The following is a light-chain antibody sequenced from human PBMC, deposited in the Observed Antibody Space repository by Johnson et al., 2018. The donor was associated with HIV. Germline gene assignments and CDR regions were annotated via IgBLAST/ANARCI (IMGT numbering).Light chain of an antibody. Sequence: SCSGSSSNIGNNYVSWYQQLPGTAPKLLIYDNDKRPSGIPDRFSGSKSGTSATLGITGLQTGDEADYYCGTWDSGLGALYVFGTGTKVTVL. CDR3: GTWDSGLGALYV. J-gene: IGLJ1*01. CDR2: DND. CDR1: SSNIGNNY. V-gene: IGLV1-51*01.